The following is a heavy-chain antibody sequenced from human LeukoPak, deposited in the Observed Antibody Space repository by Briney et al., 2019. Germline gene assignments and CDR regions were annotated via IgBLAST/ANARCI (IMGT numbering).Heavy chain of an antibody. D-gene: IGHD2/OR15-2a*01. CDR2: IYQSGST. CDR3: ARVSGSTNYYYYYYMDV. V-gene: IGHV4-38-2*02. CDR1: GYSIRSGYH. Sequence: PSETLSLTRTVSGYSIRSGYHWSWIRQTPGKGLEWLGSIYQSGSTYDNPSLKSRVTISLDTSKNQFSLKLSSVSAADTAVYYCARVSGSTNYYYYYYMDVWGKGTTVTVSS. J-gene: IGHJ6*03.